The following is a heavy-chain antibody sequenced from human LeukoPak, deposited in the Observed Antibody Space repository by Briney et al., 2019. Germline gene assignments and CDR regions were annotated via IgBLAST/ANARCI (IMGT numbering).Heavy chain of an antibody. J-gene: IGHJ4*02. V-gene: IGHV4-4*07. D-gene: IGHD5-24*01. CDR3: ASWLDGYNSLDY. Sequence: SETLSLTCTVSGGSISSYYWSWVRQPAGKGLEWIGRIYTSGTINYNPSLKSRVTMSVDTSKNKFSLKLSSVTAADTAVYYCASWLDGYNSLDYWGQGTLVTVSS. CDR1: GGSISSYY. CDR2: IYTSGTI.